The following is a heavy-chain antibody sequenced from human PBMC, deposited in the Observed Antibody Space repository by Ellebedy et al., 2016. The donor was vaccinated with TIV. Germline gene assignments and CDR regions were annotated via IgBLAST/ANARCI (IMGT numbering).Heavy chain of an antibody. D-gene: IGHD2-2*01. CDR1: GFTFNLYT. CDR3: AIDSSPYCSSTSCSTTFDY. Sequence: GESLKISCAASGFTFNLYTMSWVRQAPGKGLEWVSLNSGSSSYVYYADSVKGRFTISRDNAKNPLYLQMNSLRADDTAVYYCAIDSSPYCSSTSCSTTFDYWGQGTLVTVSS. V-gene: IGHV3-21*01. CDR2: NSGSSSYV. J-gene: IGHJ4*02.